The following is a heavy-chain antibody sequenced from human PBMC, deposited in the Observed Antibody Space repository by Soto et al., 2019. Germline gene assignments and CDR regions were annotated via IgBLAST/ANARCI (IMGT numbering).Heavy chain of an antibody. V-gene: IGHV1-18*01. CDR2: ISAYNGNT. J-gene: IGHJ4*02. Sequence: ASVKVSCKASGYTFTSYGISWVRQAPGQGLEWMGWISAYNGNTNYAQKLQGRVTMTTDTSTSTAYMELRSLRSDDTAVYYCARDLVDTAMVGFRQPFDYWGQGTLVTVSS. D-gene: IGHD5-18*01. CDR3: ARDLVDTAMVGFRQPFDY. CDR1: GYTFTSYG.